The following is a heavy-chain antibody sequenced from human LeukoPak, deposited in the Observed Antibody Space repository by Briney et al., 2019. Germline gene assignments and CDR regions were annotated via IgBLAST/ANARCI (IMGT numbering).Heavy chain of an antibody. CDR1: GGSISSSNW. CDR3: AREVAAVVTATNWFDP. D-gene: IGHD2-21*02. CDR2: IYHSGST. J-gene: IGHJ5*02. V-gene: IGHV4-4*01. Sequence: SGTLSLTCAVSGGSISSSNWWSWVRQPPGKGLEWIGEIYHSGSTNYNPSLKSRVTISVDKSKNQFSLKLSSVTAADTAVYCCAREVAAVVTATNWFDPWGQGTLVTVSS.